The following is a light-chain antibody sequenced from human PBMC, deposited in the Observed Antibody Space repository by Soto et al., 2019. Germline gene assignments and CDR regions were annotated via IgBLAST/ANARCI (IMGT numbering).Light chain of an antibody. J-gene: IGLJ1*01. CDR3: QSYDSSLSGYV. Sequence: QSVLTQPPLVSGAPGQRVTISCTGSSSNIGAGYDVHWYQQLPGTAPKLLIYGTSSRPSGVPDRFSGSKSGTSASLAITGLQAEDEADYYCQSYDSSLSGYVFGTGTKLTVL. CDR1: SSNIGAGYD. V-gene: IGLV1-40*01. CDR2: GTS.